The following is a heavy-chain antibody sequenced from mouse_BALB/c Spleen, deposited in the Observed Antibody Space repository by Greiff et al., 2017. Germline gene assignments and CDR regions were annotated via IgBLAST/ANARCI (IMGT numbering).Heavy chain of an antibody. CDR3: ARDYYGNGGFAY. D-gene: IGHD2-1*01. CDR2: ISNGGGST. CDR1: GFTFSSYT. J-gene: IGHJ3*01. Sequence: EVKLVESGGGLVQPGGSLKLSCAASGFTFSSYTMSWVRQTPEKRLEWVAYISNGGGSTYYPDTVKGRFTISRDNAENTLYLQMSSLKSEDTAMYYCARDYYGNGGFAYWGQGTLVTVSA. V-gene: IGHV5-12-2*01.